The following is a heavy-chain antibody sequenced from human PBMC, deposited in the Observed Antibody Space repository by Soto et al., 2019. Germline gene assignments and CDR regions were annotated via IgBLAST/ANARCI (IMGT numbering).Heavy chain of an antibody. CDR2: VNPNGEST. CDR3: ASVTTIWSN. V-gene: IGHV1-46*01. D-gene: IGHD2-21*02. CDR1: GYSSSNYY. Sequence: QVQVAQSGAEVKEPGASVKVSCKASGYSSSNYYTHWVRQAPGQGLEWMGIVNPNGESTNYAQRFQGRVALTRDTSTNTDYMELSRLTSDDTAIYFCASVTTIWSNWGQGTLVTVSS. J-gene: IGHJ4*02.